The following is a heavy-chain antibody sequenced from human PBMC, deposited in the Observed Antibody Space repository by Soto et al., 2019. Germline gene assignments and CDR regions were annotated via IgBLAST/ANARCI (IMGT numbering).Heavy chain of an antibody. J-gene: IGHJ3*02. V-gene: IGHV6-1*01. CDR3: ARDGSNGWSDAFDI. CDR1: VDIVSSNSAA. Sequence: PSQTLSLTCAISVDIVSSNSAAWNCIRQSPSRGLEWLGRTYYKSKWYNDYAVSVKSRISISPDTSKNQFSLQLKSVTPEDTAVYYCARDGSNGWSDAFDIWGQGTMVTVSS. CDR2: TYYKSKWYN. D-gene: IGHD6-19*01.